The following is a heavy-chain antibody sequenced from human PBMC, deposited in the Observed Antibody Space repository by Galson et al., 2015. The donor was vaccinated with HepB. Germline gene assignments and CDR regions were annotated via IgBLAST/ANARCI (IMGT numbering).Heavy chain of an antibody. CDR1: GYTFTGYY. Sequence: SVKVSCKASGYTFTGYYIHWVRQAPGQGLEWMGWINPNSGGTNYAQKFQGWVTMTRDTSISTAYMELSRLRSDDTAVYYCARSPRGSWYDFDYWGQGTLVTVSS. CDR2: INPNSGGT. V-gene: IGHV1-2*04. J-gene: IGHJ4*02. D-gene: IGHD6-13*01. CDR3: ARSPRGSWYDFDY.